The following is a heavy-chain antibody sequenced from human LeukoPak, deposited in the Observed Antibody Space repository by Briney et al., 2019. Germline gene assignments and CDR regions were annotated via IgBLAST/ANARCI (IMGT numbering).Heavy chain of an antibody. J-gene: IGHJ3*02. CDR1: GGSINSYY. CDR3: ARTRHSGYDYVDAFDI. CDR2: IHYTGST. Sequence: SETLSLTCTVSGGSINSYYWSWIRQPPGKGLECIGYIHYTGSTNYNPSLKSRVTISVDTSKNQFSLKLSSVTAADTAVYYCARTRHSGYDYVDAFDIWGQGTMVTVSS. D-gene: IGHD5-12*01. V-gene: IGHV4-59*01.